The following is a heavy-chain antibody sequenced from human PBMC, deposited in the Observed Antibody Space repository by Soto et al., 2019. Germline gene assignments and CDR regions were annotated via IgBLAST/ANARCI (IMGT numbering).Heavy chain of an antibody. V-gene: IGHV3-48*01. CDR1: GFTFSSYS. Sequence: EVQLVESGGGLVQPGGSLRLSCAASGFTFSSYSMNWVRQAPGKGLEWVSYISSSSSTIYYADSVKGRFTISRDNAKKSLCLQMNSVRAEDAAVYYCARANYYGSPGDFDYWGQGTLVTVSS. D-gene: IGHD3-10*01. CDR3: ARANYYGSPGDFDY. CDR2: ISSSSSTI. J-gene: IGHJ4*02.